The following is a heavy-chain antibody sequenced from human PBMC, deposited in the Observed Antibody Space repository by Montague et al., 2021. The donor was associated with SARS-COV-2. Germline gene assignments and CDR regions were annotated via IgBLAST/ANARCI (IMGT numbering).Heavy chain of an antibody. CDR3: ALAVAGRGGYDY. V-gene: IGHV6-1*01. D-gene: IGHD6-19*01. CDR2: TYYRSKWYY. J-gene: IGHJ4*02. CDR1: GDSVSSNSVG. Sequence: CAISGDSVSSNSVGWNWIRQSPSLGLEWLGRTYYRSKWYYEHAVSLKSRITINPDTSKNQFSLQVKSMTPEDTAVYYCALAVAGRGGYDYWGQGTLVTVSS.